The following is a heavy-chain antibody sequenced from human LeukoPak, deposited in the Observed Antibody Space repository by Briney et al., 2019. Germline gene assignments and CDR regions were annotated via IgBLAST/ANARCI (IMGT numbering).Heavy chain of an antibody. J-gene: IGHJ4*02. CDR3: ARGKGTYYDILTGYYHFDY. CDR2: IYHSGST. D-gene: IGHD3-9*01. Sequence: SETLSLTCTVSGYSISSGYYWGWIRQPPGEGLEWIGSIYHSGSTYYNPSLKSRVTISVDTSKNQFSLKLSSVTAADTAVYYCARGKGTYYDILTGYYHFDYWGQGTLVTVSS. CDR1: GYSISSGYY. V-gene: IGHV4-38-2*02.